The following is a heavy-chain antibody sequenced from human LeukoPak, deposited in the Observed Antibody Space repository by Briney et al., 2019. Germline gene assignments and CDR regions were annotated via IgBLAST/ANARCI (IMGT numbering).Heavy chain of an antibody. D-gene: IGHD3-10*01. CDR2: ISNDGVNT. CDR1: AFTFSTYA. Sequence: GGSLRLSCAASAFTFSTYAMHWVRQAPGKGQEYVSAISNDGVNTYYANSVKGRFTISRDSSKNTLYLQMGSLRAEDMAVYYCARVWTYGALDYWGQGTLVTVSS. J-gene: IGHJ4*02. V-gene: IGHV3-64*01. CDR3: ARVWTYGALDY.